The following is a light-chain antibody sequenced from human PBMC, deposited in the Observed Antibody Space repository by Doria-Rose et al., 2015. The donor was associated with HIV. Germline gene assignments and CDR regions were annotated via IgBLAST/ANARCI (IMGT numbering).Light chain of an antibody. J-gene: IGKJ5*01. CDR2: AAS. CDR1: EAISSW. Sequence: PSSVSASVGDRVTITCRASEAISSWLVWYQQKPGKAPKVLIYAASTLQSGVPSRFSGSGFGTDFTLTISNLQLEDFATYYCQQSNSFPITFGQGTRLEIK. V-gene: IGKV1-12*01. CDR3: QQSNSFPIT.